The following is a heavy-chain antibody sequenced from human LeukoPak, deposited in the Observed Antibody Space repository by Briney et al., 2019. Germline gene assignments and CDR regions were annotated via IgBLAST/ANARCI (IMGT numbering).Heavy chain of an antibody. D-gene: IGHD6-13*01. V-gene: IGHV3-9*02. J-gene: IGHJ4*02. CDR3: AKDFDIAAAGTPVDY. CDR2: ISWNSGSI. CDR1: GISVRRNY. Sequence: GGSLRLSCAASGISVRRNYMNWVRQAPGKGLEWVSGISWNSGSIGYADSVKGRFTISRDNAKNSLYLQMNSLRAEDTALYYCAKDFDIAAAGTPVDYWGQGTLVTVSS.